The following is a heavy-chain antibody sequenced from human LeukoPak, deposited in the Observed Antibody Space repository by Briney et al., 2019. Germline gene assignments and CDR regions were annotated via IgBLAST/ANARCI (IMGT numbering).Heavy chain of an antibody. CDR2: IRPDGSAK. Sequence: TGGSLRLSCAASGSTFSSYWMNWVRQAPGQGLEWVAVIRPDGSAKSYVDSVRGRFTISRDNAQNSLDLQMNSLRVEDTAVYYCARGWSGSCDFWGQGTLVTVSS. CDR1: GSTFSSYW. CDR3: ARGWSGSCDF. D-gene: IGHD1-26*01. J-gene: IGHJ4*02. V-gene: IGHV3-7*04.